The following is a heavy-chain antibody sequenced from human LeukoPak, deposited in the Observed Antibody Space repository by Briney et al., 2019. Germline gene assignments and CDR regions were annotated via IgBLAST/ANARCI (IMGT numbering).Heavy chain of an antibody. CDR2: TSANNRNT. D-gene: IGHD2-2*01. V-gene: IGHV1-18*01. CDR1: GYTFLSHG. J-gene: IGHJ6*03. Sequence: ASVKVSCKASGYTFLSHGFSWVRQAPGQGLEWMGWTSANNRNTNYAQRLQGRVTMTTVTSTNTAYMELRTLRSDDTAVYYCARSQAVVSSSLYYYYMDVWGKGTTIIVSS. CDR3: ARSQAVVSSSLYYYYMDV.